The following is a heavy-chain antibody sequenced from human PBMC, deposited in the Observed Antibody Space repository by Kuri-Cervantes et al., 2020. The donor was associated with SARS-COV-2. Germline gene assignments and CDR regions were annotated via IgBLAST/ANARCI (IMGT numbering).Heavy chain of an antibody. Sequence: ASAQVSCKASGDTITSYGISWVRQAPGQGLEWMGWISAYNGNTNYEQKLQGRDTMTTDTPTSTAYMELRSRRSDDPAVYYCARDHTPTEGIVLMVYAMHQNWFDPWGQGTLVTVSS. J-gene: IGHJ5*02. CDR2: ISAYNGNT. CDR3: ARDHTPTEGIVLMVYAMHQNWFDP. D-gene: IGHD2-8*01. V-gene: IGHV1-18*01. CDR1: GDTITSYG.